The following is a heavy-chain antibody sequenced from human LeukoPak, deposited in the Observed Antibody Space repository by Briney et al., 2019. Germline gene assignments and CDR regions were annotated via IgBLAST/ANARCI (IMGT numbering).Heavy chain of an antibody. D-gene: IGHD2-15*01. CDR1: GFTFSSYA. J-gene: IGHJ4*02. Sequence: PGGSVRLSCAASGFTFSSYAMHWVRQAPGKGLEYVSAISSNGGSTYYANSVKGRFTISRDNSKNTLYLQMGSLRAEDMAVYYCARLISCSGGSCYSGDYWGQGTLVTVSS. V-gene: IGHV3-64*01. CDR2: ISSNGGST. CDR3: ARLISCSGGSCYSGDY.